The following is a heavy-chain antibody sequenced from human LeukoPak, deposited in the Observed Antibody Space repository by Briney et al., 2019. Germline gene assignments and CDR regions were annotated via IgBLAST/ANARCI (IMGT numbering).Heavy chain of an antibody. D-gene: IGHD1-26*01. CDR3: ASKGGSYFGAFDI. J-gene: IGHJ3*02. CDR2: ISSSSSTI. CDR1: GFTFSSYS. V-gene: IGHV3-48*04. Sequence: GGSLRLSCAASGFTFSSYSMNWVRQAPGKGLEWVSYISSSSSTIYYADSMKGRFTISRDNAKNSLYLQMNSLRAEDTAVYYCASKGGSYFGAFDIWGQGTMVTVSS.